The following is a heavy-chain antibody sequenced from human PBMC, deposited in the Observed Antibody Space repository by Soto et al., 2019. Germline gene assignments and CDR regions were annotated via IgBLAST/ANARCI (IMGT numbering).Heavy chain of an antibody. CDR1: GFTFSSYA. J-gene: IGHJ6*02. Sequence: GGSLRLSCAASGFTFSSYAMTWVRRAPGKGLEGVSAISGSDGRTYYADSVKGRFTISRDNSKNTLYLQMNSLRAEDTAVYYCARGGFGVVTPFYYYFYGIDVRAQRTTVTGSS. CDR2: ISGSDGRT. CDR3: ARGGFGVVTPFYYYFYGIDV. D-gene: IGHD3-3*01. V-gene: IGHV3-23*01.